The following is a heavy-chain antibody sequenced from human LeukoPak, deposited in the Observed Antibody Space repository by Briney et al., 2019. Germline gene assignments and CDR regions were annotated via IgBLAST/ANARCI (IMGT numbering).Heavy chain of an antibody. J-gene: IGHJ6*03. V-gene: IGHV4-39*07. D-gene: IGHD2-15*01. Sequence: SETLSLTCTVSGGSISSSSYYWGWIRQPPGKGLEWIGSIYYSGSTYYNPSLQSRVTISIDTSKTQFSLKLRFVTAADTAVYYCATVRCSGGSCPYYYYYYMDVWGKGTTVTVSS. CDR1: GGSISSSSYY. CDR3: ATVRCSGGSCPYYYYYYMDV. CDR2: IYYSGST.